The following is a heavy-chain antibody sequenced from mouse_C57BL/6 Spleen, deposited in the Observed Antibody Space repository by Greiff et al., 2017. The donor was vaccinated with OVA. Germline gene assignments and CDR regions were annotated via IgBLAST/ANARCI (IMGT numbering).Heavy chain of an antibody. CDR2: ISDGGSYT. D-gene: IGHD2-4*01. Sequence: VQLKESGGGLVKPGGSLKLSCAASGFTFSSYAMSWVRQTPEKRLEWVATISDGGSYTYYPDNVKGRVTISRDNAKTNLYLQMSHLKSEDTAMYYCAREGLRRWYFDVWGTGTTVTVSS. CDR3: AREGLRRWYFDV. J-gene: IGHJ1*03. V-gene: IGHV5-4*01. CDR1: GFTFSSYA.